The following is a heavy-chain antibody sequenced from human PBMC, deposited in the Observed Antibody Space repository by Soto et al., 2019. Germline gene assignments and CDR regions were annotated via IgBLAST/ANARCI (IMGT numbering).Heavy chain of an antibody. CDR1: GFTFSSYA. Sequence: GGSLRLSCAASGFTFSSYAMSWVRQAPGKGLEWVSAISGSGGSTYYADSVKGRFTISRDNSKNTLYLQMNSLRAEDTAVYYCAKIVPTLYDSSGNDAFDIWGQGTMVTVSS. CDR3: AKIVPTLYDSSGNDAFDI. V-gene: IGHV3-23*01. D-gene: IGHD3-22*01. CDR2: ISGSGGST. J-gene: IGHJ3*02.